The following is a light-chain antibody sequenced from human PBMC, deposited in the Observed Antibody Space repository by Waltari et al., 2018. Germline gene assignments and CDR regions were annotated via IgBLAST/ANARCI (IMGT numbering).Light chain of an antibody. J-gene: IGLJ3*02. CDR1: SRDVGTYKF. CDR3: CSYVTGDTWV. CDR2: EIN. V-gene: IGLV2-23*02. Sequence: QSALTQPASVSGSPGQSITISCTGSSRDVGTYKFVSWYQQQPGKAPKLMIYEINQRPSGISNRFSGSKFGNTAVLTISGLQTDDEADYYCCSYVTGDTWVFGGGTRVAVL.